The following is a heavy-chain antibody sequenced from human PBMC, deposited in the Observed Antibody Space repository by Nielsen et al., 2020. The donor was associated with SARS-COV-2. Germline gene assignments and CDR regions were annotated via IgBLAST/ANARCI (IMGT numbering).Heavy chain of an antibody. D-gene: IGHD3-3*01. CDR2: IKQDGSEK. CDR3: ARLSNFWSGYNDY. CDR1: GFTFSSYG. V-gene: IGHV3-7*01. J-gene: IGHJ4*02. Sequence: GESLKISCAASGFTFSSYGMHWVRQAPGKGLEWVANIKQDGSEKYYVDSVKGRFTISRDNAKNSLYLQMNSLRAEDTAVYFCARLSNFWSGYNDYWGQGTLVIVSS.